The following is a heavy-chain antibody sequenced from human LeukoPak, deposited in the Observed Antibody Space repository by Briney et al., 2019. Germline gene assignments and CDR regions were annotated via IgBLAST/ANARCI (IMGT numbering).Heavy chain of an antibody. V-gene: IGHV3-53*05. CDR2: IYSGGST. Sequence: PGGSLRLSCAASGFTVSSNYMSWVRQAPGKGLEWVSVIYSGGSTYYADSVKVRFTISRDNSKNTLYLQMNSLRAEDTAVYYCAKDQGTAAATFDYWGQGTLVTVSS. J-gene: IGHJ4*02. CDR3: AKDQGTAAATFDY. CDR1: GFTVSSNY. D-gene: IGHD6-13*01.